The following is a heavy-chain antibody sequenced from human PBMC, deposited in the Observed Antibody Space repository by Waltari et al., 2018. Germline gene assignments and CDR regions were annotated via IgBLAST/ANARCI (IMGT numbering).Heavy chain of an antibody. V-gene: IGHV3-74*03. D-gene: IGHD7-27*01. Sequence: EVQLVESGGALVQPGGSLRLSCATSGFTFSSYWMHWVRQVPGKGLMVVSHIESDESRTTYADSVKGRFTISRDNAKNTVYLQMNSLRDEDTAVYYCVRDEPGDGLDYWGQGTLVTVSS. CDR2: IESDESRT. CDR3: VRDEPGDGLDY. J-gene: IGHJ4*02. CDR1: GFTFSSYW.